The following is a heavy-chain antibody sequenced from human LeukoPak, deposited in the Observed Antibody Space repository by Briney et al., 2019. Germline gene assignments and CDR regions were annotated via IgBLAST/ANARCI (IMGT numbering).Heavy chain of an antibody. CDR1: GGSISSYY. Sequence: SETLSLTCTVSGGSISSYYWSWIRQPPGKGLEWIGYIYYSGSTNYNPSLKSRVTISVDTSKNQFSLKLSSVTAADTAVYYCARRERPPYYFDYWGQGTLVTVSS. CDR3: ARRERPPYYFDY. J-gene: IGHJ4*02. V-gene: IGHV4-59*01. CDR2: IYYSGST.